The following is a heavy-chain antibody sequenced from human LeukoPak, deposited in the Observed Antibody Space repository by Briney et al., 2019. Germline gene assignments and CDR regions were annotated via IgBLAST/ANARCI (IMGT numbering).Heavy chain of an antibody. V-gene: IGHV3-30*02. CDR2: IRYDGSNK. CDR1: GFIFNSYG. Sequence: RTSLRLSCAASGFIFNSYGMHWVRQAPGKGLEWVAFIRYDGSNKYYADSVKGRFTISRDNSKNTLYLQMNSLRVEDTAVYYCATLPYYYDSSGSYYFDYWGQGTLVTVSS. J-gene: IGHJ4*02. D-gene: IGHD3-22*01. CDR3: ATLPYYYDSSGSYYFDY.